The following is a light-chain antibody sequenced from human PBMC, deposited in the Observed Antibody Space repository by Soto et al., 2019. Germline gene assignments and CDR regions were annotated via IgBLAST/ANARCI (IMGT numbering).Light chain of an antibody. CDR2: GAS. J-gene: IGKJ5*01. CDR3: QQYNTWPPIT. CDR1: QSVRSN. V-gene: IGKV3-15*01. Sequence: ELVLTQSPGTLSLSPGERATLPCKASQSVRSNLAWYQQKPGQAPRLLIFGASTSATGLPASFSGSGSWTDFTLTISSLQSEDFAVYYCQQYNTWPPITFGQGTRLEIK.